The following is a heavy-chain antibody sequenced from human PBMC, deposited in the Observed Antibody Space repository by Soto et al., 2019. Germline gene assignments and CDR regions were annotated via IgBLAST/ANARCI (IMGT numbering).Heavy chain of an antibody. V-gene: IGHV3-33*03. CDR2: IWYDGNKK. D-gene: IGHD3-22*01. CDR3: VVDTSGLLDY. Sequence: GSLRLSCAASGFTFSSNGMHWVRQAPGKGLEWVAVIWYDGNKKYYGDSVRGRFTISRDSSKNTLYLEMNSLRAEDTAVYYCVVDTSGLLDYWGQGTQVTVSS. J-gene: IGHJ4*02. CDR1: GFTFSSNG.